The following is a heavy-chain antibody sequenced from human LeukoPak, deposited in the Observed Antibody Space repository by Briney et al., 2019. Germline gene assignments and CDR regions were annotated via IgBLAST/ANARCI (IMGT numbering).Heavy chain of an antibody. V-gene: IGHV4-59*01. Sequence: PSETLSLTCTVSGGSISSYYWSWIRQPPGTGLEWIGYIYYSGSTNYNPSLKSRVTISVDTSKNQFSLKLSSVTAADTAVYYCARWELLHNWFDPWGQGTLVTVSS. J-gene: IGHJ5*02. CDR1: GGSISSYY. D-gene: IGHD1-26*01. CDR2: IYYSGST. CDR3: ARWELLHNWFDP.